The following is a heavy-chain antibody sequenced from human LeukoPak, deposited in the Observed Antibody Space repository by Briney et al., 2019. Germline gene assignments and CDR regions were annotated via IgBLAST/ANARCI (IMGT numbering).Heavy chain of an antibody. Sequence: GGSLRLSCAASGFTFDDHAMHWVRQAPGKGLEWVSGISWNSGTIGYADSVRGRFTISRDNAENSLYLQMNSLRAEDTAVYYCARVGGSGNNYYYYYMDVWGKGTTVTISS. D-gene: IGHD3-10*01. CDR3: ARVGGSGNNYYYYYMDV. J-gene: IGHJ6*03. CDR1: GFTFDDHA. CDR2: ISWNSGTI. V-gene: IGHV3-9*01.